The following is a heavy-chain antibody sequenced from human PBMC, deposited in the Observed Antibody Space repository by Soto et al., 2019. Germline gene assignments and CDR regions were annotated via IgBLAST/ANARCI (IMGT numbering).Heavy chain of an antibody. CDR2: ISGSGVST. V-gene: IGHV3-23*01. D-gene: IGHD3-22*01. J-gene: IGHJ4*02. CDR1: GFTFSSYA. Sequence: GVSLRLCCAASGFTFSSYAMSWVRQAPGKGLEWVSAISGSGVSTYYADSVKGRFTISRDNSKNTLYLQMNSLRAEDTAVYYCAKSPGMYYYDSSGYYHYDYWGQGTLVTVSS. CDR3: AKSPGMYYYDSSGYYHYDY.